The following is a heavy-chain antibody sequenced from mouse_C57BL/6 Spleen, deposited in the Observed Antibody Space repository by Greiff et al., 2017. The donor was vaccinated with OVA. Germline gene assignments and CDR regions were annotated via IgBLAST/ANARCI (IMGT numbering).Heavy chain of an antibody. CDR2: IYPRDGST. J-gene: IGHJ3*01. Sequence: VKLMESGPELVKPGASVKLSCKASGYTFTSYDINWVKQRPGQGLEWIGWIYPRDGSTKYNEKFKGKATLTVDTSSSTAYMELHSLTSEDSAVYFCARPRLFAYWGQGTLVTVSA. CDR1: GYTFTSYD. V-gene: IGHV1-85*01. CDR3: ARPRLFAY.